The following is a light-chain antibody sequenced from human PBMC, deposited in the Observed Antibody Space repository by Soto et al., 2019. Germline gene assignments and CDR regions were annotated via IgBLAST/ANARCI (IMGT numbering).Light chain of an antibody. CDR2: GAS. CDR3: QQYNDLLT. Sequence: EIVMTQSPATLSVSPGERATLSCRASQSVSTNLAWYQHKPGQAPRFLIYGASTRATGIPARFSGSGSGTEFTLTISSLQSEDSAVYYCQQYNDLLTFGGGTKVDIK. CDR1: QSVSTN. V-gene: IGKV3-15*01. J-gene: IGKJ4*01.